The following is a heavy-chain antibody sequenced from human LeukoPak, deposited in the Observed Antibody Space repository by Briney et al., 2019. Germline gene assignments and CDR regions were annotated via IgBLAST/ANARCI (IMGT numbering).Heavy chain of an antibody. D-gene: IGHD5-24*01. Sequence: GASVKVSCKASGYTFTGHYMHWVRQAPGQGLEWVGWINVDSGDTSSAQKFQGRVTMTRDTSISTAYMELSSLRSDDTAVYYCGRDARDGYNPADYWGQGTLVTVSS. CDR2: INVDSGDT. CDR3: GRDARDGYNPADY. V-gene: IGHV1-2*02. CDR1: GYTFTGHY. J-gene: IGHJ4*02.